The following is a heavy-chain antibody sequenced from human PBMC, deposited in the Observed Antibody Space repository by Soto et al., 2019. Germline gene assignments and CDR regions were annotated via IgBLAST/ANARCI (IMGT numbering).Heavy chain of an antibody. V-gene: IGHV4-4*07. J-gene: IGHJ5*02. CDR1: GDFFSAYY. CDR3: ACLTGSGFDP. CDR2: IFSSGST. Sequence: QVQLQESGPGLVKPSETLSLACTVSGDFFSAYYYNWIRQPAGKGLEWIGRIFSSGSTAYNPSLKSRVTMPIDTSKKQFALQLRSVTAADTAVYYCACLTGSGFDPWGQGTLVTVSS.